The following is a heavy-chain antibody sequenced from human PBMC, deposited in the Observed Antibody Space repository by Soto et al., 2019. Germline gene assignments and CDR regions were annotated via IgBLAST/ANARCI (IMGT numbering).Heavy chain of an antibody. Sequence: EVQLVESGGGLVQPGGSLRLSCAASGFTFSSYWMSWVRQAPGKGLEWVANIKQDGSEKYYVDSVKGRFTISRDNAKNSLDLQMNSLRAEDTAVYYCARVWVPAAMVRWFDPWGQGTLVTVSS. J-gene: IGHJ5*02. CDR2: IKQDGSEK. CDR1: GFTFSSYW. D-gene: IGHD2-2*01. V-gene: IGHV3-7*01. CDR3: ARVWVPAAMVRWFDP.